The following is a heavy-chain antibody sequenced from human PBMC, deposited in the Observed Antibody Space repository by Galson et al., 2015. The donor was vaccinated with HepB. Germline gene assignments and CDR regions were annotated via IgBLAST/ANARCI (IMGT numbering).Heavy chain of an antibody. CDR1: GGSISDYY. CDR2: IYYSGST. Sequence: ETLSLTCTVSGGSISDYYWSWIRQPPGKGLEWIGYIYYSGSTNYNPSLKSRVTISVDTSKSQFSLRLSSVTAADTAVYYCASSYSSSWYSSLWYWGQGTLVTVSS. J-gene: IGHJ4*02. V-gene: IGHV4-59*01. D-gene: IGHD6-13*01. CDR3: ASSYSSSWYSSLWY.